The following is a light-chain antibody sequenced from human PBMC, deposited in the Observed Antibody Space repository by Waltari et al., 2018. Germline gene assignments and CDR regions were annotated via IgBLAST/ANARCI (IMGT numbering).Light chain of an antibody. Sequence: DIQMTQSPSSLYASVGDRVTITCRASQSIATYVNWYQQKPGIAPKLLIYGASSLQSGVPSRFSGSGSRTDFTVIISSLHPEDFATYFCQQTYSTPPTFGQGTKVEI. J-gene: IGKJ1*01. V-gene: IGKV1-39*01. CDR2: GAS. CDR3: QQTYSTPPT. CDR1: QSIATY.